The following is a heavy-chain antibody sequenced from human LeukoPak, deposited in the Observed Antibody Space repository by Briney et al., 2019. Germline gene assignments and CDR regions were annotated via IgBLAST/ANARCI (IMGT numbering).Heavy chain of an antibody. D-gene: IGHD2-2*01. CDR1: GFTFSSYA. Sequence: GGSLILSCAASGFTFSSYAMSWVRQAPGKGLEWVSTIGGTGTNTYYADSVKGRFTISRDNSKNTLYLQMNSLRAEDTAVYYCAKDLNTISPPGWGQGTLVTVSS. V-gene: IGHV3-23*01. CDR3: AKDLNTISPPG. CDR2: IGGTGTNT. J-gene: IGHJ4*02.